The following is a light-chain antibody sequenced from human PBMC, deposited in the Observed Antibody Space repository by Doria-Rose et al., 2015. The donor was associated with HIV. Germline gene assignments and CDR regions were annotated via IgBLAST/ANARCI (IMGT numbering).Light chain of an antibody. J-gene: IGKJ3*01. V-gene: IGKV4-1*01. CDR1: QSLLYTSTNY. Sequence: TQSPESLGMSLGERATLNCKSNQSLLYTSTNYLAWYQQKPGQPPKLLIYCASTRQSWVTARFSGSGSGTDFTLTISSLEAEDVAVYYCQQYYDTPSFGPGTTVDIK. CDR2: CAS. CDR3: QQYYDTPS.